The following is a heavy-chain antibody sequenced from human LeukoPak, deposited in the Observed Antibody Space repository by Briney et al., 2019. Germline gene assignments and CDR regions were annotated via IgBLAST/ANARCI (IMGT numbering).Heavy chain of an antibody. D-gene: IGHD5-24*01. CDR2: MSRTADRI. CDR1: GGTLSTYE. Sequence: PGGSLRLSCTIFGGTLSTYEFNWVRQARGKGPEWISYMSRTADRIDHADSVKGRFTMSRDNAKNSVYLQMNSLRVDDTAIYYCATRVPFTGYKNWGQGTLVTVSS. CDR3: ATRVPFTGYKN. V-gene: IGHV3-48*03. J-gene: IGHJ4*01.